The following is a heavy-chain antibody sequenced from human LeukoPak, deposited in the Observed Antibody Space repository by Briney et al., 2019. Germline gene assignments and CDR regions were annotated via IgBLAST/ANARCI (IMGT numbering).Heavy chain of an antibody. CDR3: VVVVEPPDSDGFDV. J-gene: IGHJ3*01. D-gene: IGHD1-14*01. Sequence: GGSLRLSCAASGFTFGNSWVHWVRQAPGKGLVWVSLINADGSTATYADSVKGRFTISRDNARNTLSLQINSLTIEDTAVYYCVVVVEPPDSDGFDVWGQGAMITVSS. CDR1: GFTFGNSW. V-gene: IGHV3-74*01. CDR2: INADGSTA.